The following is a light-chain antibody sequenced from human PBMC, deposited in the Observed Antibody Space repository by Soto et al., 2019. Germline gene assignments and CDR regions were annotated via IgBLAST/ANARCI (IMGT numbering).Light chain of an antibody. Sequence: QSALTQPPSASGSPGQSVTISCTGTSSDIGAYIYVSWYQQHPGKAPKLMISEVSRRPSGVPERFSGSKSGNTASLTVSGLQADDEADYFCCSYAGSYTQVFGTGTKGTVL. CDR1: SSDIGAYIY. CDR3: CSYAGSYTQV. J-gene: IGLJ1*01. CDR2: EVS. V-gene: IGLV2-8*01.